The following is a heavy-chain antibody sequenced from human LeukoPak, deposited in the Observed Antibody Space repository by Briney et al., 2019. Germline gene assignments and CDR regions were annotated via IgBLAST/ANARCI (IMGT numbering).Heavy chain of an antibody. CDR2: IYTSGST. CDR1: GGSISSGSYY. Sequence: SETLSLACTVSGGSISSGSYYWSWIRQPAGKGLEWIGRIYTSGSTHYNPSLKSRVTISVDTSKNQFSLKLSSVTAADTAVYYCARKDRYYDSSGYYDYWGQGTLVTVSS. V-gene: IGHV4-61*02. J-gene: IGHJ4*02. D-gene: IGHD3-22*01. CDR3: ARKDRYYDSSGYYDY.